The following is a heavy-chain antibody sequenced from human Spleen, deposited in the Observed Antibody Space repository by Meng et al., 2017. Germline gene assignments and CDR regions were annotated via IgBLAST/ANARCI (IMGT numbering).Heavy chain of an antibody. V-gene: IGHV4-4*02. Sequence: QVQLQESGPGLVKPSGTLSLTCAVSGGSISSSNWWSWVRQPPGTGLEWIGYIYYSGSTYCNPSLKSRVTISADTSKNQFSLKVSSVTAADTAVYYCARAVGQLVTRFDFWGQGTLVTVSS. CDR1: GGSISSSNW. J-gene: IGHJ4*02. CDR3: ARAVGQLVTRFDF. D-gene: IGHD6-6*01. CDR2: IYYSGST.